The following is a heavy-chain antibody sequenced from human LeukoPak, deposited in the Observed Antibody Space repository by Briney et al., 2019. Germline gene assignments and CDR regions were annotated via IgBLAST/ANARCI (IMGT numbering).Heavy chain of an antibody. V-gene: IGHV1-24*01. D-gene: IGHD6-6*01. CDR1: GYTLTELS. J-gene: IGHJ4*02. CDR2: FDPEDGET. CDR3: ATTVGIAARPGGNLFDY. Sequence: ASVKVSCKVSGYTLTELSMHWVRQAPGKGLEWMGGFDPEDGETIYAQKFQGRVTVTEDTSTDTAYMELSSLRSEDTAVYYCATTVGIAARPGGNLFDYWGQGTLVTVSS.